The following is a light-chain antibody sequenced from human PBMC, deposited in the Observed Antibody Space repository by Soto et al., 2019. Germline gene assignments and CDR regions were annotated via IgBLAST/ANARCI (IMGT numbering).Light chain of an antibody. CDR3: HHYNRYRWT. Sequence: DIQMTQSPSTLSASVGDRVTITCRASQSVSNWLAWYQQKPGKAPKILIYKASSLESGVPSRFSGSGSATEFTLTISSLRPDDFATYYCHHYNRYRWTFGQGTKVDIK. CDR1: QSVSNW. J-gene: IGKJ1*01. CDR2: KAS. V-gene: IGKV1-5*03.